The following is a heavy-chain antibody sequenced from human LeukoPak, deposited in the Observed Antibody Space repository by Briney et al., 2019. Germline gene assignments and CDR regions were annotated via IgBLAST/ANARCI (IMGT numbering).Heavy chain of an antibody. D-gene: IGHD3-3*01. CDR1: GGSISSYY. CDR2: IDYSGYS. CDR3: ARMVGLTSFGH. J-gene: IGHJ4*02. Sequence: KPSETLSLTCTVSGGSISSYYWTWIRQPPGKGLEWITYIDYSGYSAYNPSLKSRLTISVDTSKDQFSPKLTSMTTADTAVYYCARMVGLTSFGHWGQGILVTVSS. V-gene: IGHV4-59*01.